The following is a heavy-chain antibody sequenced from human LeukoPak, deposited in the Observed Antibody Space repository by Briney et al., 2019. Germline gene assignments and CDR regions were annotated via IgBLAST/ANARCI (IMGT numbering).Heavy chain of an antibody. D-gene: IGHD6-19*01. J-gene: IGHJ4*02. CDR2: FHPNSGVT. CDR1: GYIFTGYY. V-gene: IGHV1-2*02. CDR3: ARLPTGVAGTVGS. Sequence: ASVTVSCKASGYIFTGYYMHWVRQVPGQGLEILGWFHPNSGVTNYAQNFQGRVTMTSDTSISTAHKELSSRTTDDTAVYYCARLPTGVAGTVGSWGQGTLVTVSS.